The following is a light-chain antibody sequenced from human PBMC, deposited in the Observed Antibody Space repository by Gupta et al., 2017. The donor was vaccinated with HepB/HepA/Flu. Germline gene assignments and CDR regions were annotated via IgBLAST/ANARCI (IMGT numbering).Light chain of an antibody. CDR1: VLAKKY. Sequence: SYELTQPSSVSVSPGQAARITCSGDVLAKKYARWFQQKPGQAPVLVIYKDSERPSGIPERFSGSSSGTTVTLTISGAQVEDEADYYCYSATDNNLGVFGGGTKLNGL. CDR3: YSATDNNLGV. J-gene: IGLJ2*01. V-gene: IGLV3-27*01. CDR2: KDS.